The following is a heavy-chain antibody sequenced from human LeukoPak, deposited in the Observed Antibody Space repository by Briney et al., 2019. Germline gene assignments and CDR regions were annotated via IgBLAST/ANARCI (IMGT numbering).Heavy chain of an antibody. CDR2: ITGSGGYT. V-gene: IGHV3-23*01. D-gene: IGHD3-10*01. CDR3: AKEYYYGSGSYVYYFDY. Sequence: GGSLRLSCAASGFTFTNYAMTWVRQAPGKGLGWVSTITGSGGYTYYADSVKGRFTISRDNSKNTLYLQMNSLRAEDTAVYYCAKEYYYGSGSYVYYFDYWGQGTLVTVSS. CDR1: GFTFTNYA. J-gene: IGHJ4*02.